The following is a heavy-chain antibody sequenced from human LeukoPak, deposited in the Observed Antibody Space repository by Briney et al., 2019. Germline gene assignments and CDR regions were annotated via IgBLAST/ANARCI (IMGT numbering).Heavy chain of an antibody. V-gene: IGHV3-48*03. Sequence: GGSLRLSCAASGFTFGSYEMNWVRQAPGKGLEWVSYISSSGSTIYYADSVKGRFTISRDNAKNSLYLQMNSLRAEDTAVYYCARSRRDGYNPTVDYWGQGTLVTVSS. J-gene: IGHJ4*02. D-gene: IGHD5-24*01. CDR1: GFTFGSYE. CDR2: ISSSGSTI. CDR3: ARSRRDGYNPTVDY.